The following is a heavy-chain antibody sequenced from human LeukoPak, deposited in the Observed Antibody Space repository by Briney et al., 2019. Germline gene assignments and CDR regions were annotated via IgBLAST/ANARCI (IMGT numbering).Heavy chain of an antibody. Sequence: SETLSLTCSVSGGSISNYFWSWIRQPPGKGLEWIGYIYYSGSTNYNPSLKSRVTISVDTSKKQFSLQLSSVTAADTAVYFCARGEGHYDFTLAYYFDYWGQGTLVTVSS. CDR3: ARGEGHYDFTLAYYFDY. J-gene: IGHJ4*02. CDR2: IYYSGST. D-gene: IGHD3/OR15-3a*01. CDR1: GGSISNYF. V-gene: IGHV4-59*12.